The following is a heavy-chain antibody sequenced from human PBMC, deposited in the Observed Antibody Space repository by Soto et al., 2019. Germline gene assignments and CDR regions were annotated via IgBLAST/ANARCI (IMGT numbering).Heavy chain of an antibody. CDR1: LFTFSSYA. Sequence: GGSLRLSCAASLFTFSSYAIHWLRQAPGKGLEWVAVISYDGSNKYYADSVKGRFTISRDNSKNTLYLQMNSLRAEDTAVYYCARELALPGQRRGDYYYGMDVWGQRTTVTVYS. D-gene: IGHD1-1*01. CDR2: ISYDGSNK. V-gene: IGHV3-30-3*01. CDR3: ARELALPGQRRGDYYYGMDV. J-gene: IGHJ6*02.